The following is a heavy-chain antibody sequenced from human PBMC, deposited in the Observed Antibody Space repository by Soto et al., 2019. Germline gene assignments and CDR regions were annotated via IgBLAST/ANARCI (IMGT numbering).Heavy chain of an antibody. CDR1: GGSISSGGYY. J-gene: IGHJ4*02. V-gene: IGHV4-31*03. CDR2: VYYSGST. Sequence: KTSETLSLTCTVSGGSISSGGYYWSWIRQHPGKGLEWIGCVYYSGSTYYNPSLKSRLTISVDTSKNQFSLKLSSVTAADTAVYYCARGPPLGYWGQGTLVTVSS. CDR3: ARGPPLGY.